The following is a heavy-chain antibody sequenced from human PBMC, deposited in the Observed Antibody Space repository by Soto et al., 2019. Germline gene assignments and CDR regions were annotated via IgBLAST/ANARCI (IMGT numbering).Heavy chain of an antibody. CDR1: GFPFSDDY. Sequence: GGSVRLSCGASGFPFSDDYMSWIRQAPGKGLEWVSYISSSGGTIYYADSVKGRFTISRDNAKNSLFLQMNSLRADETAVYYCARASSPRPPWSDYSGQGTLVTVSS. J-gene: IGHJ4*02. V-gene: IGHV3-11*01. D-gene: IGHD2-15*01. CDR2: ISSSGGTI. CDR3: ARASSPRPPWSDY.